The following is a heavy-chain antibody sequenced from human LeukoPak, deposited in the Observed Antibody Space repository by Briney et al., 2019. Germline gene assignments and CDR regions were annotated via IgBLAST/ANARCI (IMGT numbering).Heavy chain of an antibody. D-gene: IGHD2-2*02. J-gene: IGHJ4*02. CDR3: AREASHCTGSSCYTYHFDY. Sequence: SETLSLTCTVSGGSISSGSSYWTWIRQPAGKELEWIGHIYTSGHTNYSPSLKSRVTISVDTFKNQFSLKLSSVTAADTAVYYCAREASHCTGSSCYTYHFDYWGQGTPVTVSS. CDR2: IYTSGHT. CDR1: GGSISSGSSY. V-gene: IGHV4-61*09.